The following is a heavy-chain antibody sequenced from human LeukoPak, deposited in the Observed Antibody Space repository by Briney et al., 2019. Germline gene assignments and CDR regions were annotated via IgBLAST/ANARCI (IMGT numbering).Heavy chain of an antibody. V-gene: IGHV4-30-2*01. J-gene: IGHJ4*02. CDR3: ARESPGIAAAGYFDY. Sequence: SETLSLTCTVSGGSISSGGYYWSWIRQPPGKGLEWIGYIYHSGSTYYNPSLKSRVTISVDRSKNQFSLKLSSVTAADTAVYYCARESPGIAAAGYFDYWGQGTLVTVSS. CDR1: GGSISSGGYY. D-gene: IGHD6-13*01. CDR2: IYHSGST.